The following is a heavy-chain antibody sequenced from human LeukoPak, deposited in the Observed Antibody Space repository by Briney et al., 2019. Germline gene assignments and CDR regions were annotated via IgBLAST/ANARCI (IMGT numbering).Heavy chain of an antibody. CDR3: ARDLRFLEWLSNYFDY. CDR2: ISSSSSYI. CDR1: GFTFSSYS. Sequence: GGSLRLSCAASGFTFSSYSMNWVRQAPGKGLEWVSSISSSSSYIYYADSVKGRFTISRDNAKNSLYLQMNSLRAEDTAVYYCARDLRFLEWLSNYFDYWGQGTLVTVSS. J-gene: IGHJ4*02. D-gene: IGHD3-3*01. V-gene: IGHV3-21*01.